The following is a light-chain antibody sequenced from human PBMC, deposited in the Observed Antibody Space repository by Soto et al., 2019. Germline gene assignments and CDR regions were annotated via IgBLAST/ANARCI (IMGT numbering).Light chain of an antibody. CDR2: VNT. V-gene: IGLV1-40*01. Sequence: QSALTQPPSVSGAPGQRVTISCTGSNSNIGAGYDVNWYQHFPGTAPKLLIYVNTNRPSGVPDRFSGSKSGSSTSLAITGLQSEDEADYYCATWDDSLNGPVFGGGTKLTVL. J-gene: IGLJ3*02. CDR3: ATWDDSLNGPV. CDR1: NSNIGAGYD.